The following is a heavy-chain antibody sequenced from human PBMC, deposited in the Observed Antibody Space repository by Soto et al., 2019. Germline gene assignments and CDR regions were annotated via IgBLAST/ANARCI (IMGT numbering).Heavy chain of an antibody. CDR3: AKDGVWVGASTMYYGLDV. CDR1: GYTFTTYP. D-gene: IGHD1-26*01. CDR2: SIAGNGKT. J-gene: IGHJ6*02. V-gene: IGHV1-3*01. Sequence: ASVKVSCKASGYTFTTYPIHWVRQAPGQRLEWMGGSIAGNGKTKYQQKFQGSLTFTRDTSASTAYMDRSGLRSEDSAVYYCAKDGVWVGASTMYYGLDVWGQGTTVTVSS.